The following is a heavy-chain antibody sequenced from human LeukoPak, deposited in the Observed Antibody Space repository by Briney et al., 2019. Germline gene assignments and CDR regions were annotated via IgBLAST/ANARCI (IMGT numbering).Heavy chain of an antibody. CDR1: GFTVSSNY. V-gene: IGHV3-53*01. CDR3: ARDSYYYYYMDV. Sequence: GGSLRLSCAASGFTVSSNYMSWVRQAPGKGLEWVSVIYSGGSTYYADSVKGRFTISRDNSKNTLYLQMDSLRAEDTAVYYCARDSYYYYYMDVWGKGTTVTVSS. J-gene: IGHJ6*03. CDR2: IYSGGST.